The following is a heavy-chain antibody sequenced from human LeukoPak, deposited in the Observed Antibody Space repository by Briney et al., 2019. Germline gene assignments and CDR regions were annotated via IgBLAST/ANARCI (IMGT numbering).Heavy chain of an antibody. CDR3: AREDSSGWYGGYFDY. Sequence: GGSLRLSCAASGFTFSSYAMHWVRQAPGKGLEWVAVISYDGSNKYYADSVKGRFTISRDNSKNTLYLQMNSLRAEDTAVYYCAREDSSGWYGGYFDYWGQGTLVTVSS. V-gene: IGHV3-30-3*01. CDR1: GFTFSSYA. J-gene: IGHJ4*02. D-gene: IGHD6-19*01. CDR2: ISYDGSNK.